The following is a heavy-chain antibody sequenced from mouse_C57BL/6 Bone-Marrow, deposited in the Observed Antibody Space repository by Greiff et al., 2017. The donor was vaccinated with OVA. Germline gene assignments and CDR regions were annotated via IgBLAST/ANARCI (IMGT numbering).Heavy chain of an antibody. V-gene: IGHV5-9-1*02. D-gene: IGHD2-3*01. CDR2: ISSGGDYI. CDR1: GFTFSSYA. Sequence: EVQVVESGEGLVKPGGSLKLSCAASGFTFSSYAMSWVRQTPEKRLEWVAYISSGGDYIYYADTVKGRFTISRDNARNTLYLQMSSRKSEDTAMDYCTRDGYYAMDYWGQGTSVTVSS. J-gene: IGHJ4*01. CDR3: TRDGYYAMDY.